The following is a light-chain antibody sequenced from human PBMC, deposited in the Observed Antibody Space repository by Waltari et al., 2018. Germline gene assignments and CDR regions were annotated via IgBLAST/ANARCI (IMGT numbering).Light chain of an antibody. Sequence: QSVLTQPPSVSGAPGQRVTISCTGSGSNIGAGYDVHWYQPLPRAAPKLLIYGSSTRPLWVPDRFFGSTSGTSASLAITGLQAEDEADYYCQSYDTSLSVVFGGGTKLTVL. CDR3: QSYDTSLSVV. J-gene: IGLJ3*02. CDR2: GSS. CDR1: GSNIGAGYD. V-gene: IGLV1-40*01.